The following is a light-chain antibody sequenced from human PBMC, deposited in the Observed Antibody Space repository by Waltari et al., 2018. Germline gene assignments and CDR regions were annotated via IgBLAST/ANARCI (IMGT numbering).Light chain of an antibody. CDR3: VLYLGGGIWV. CDR1: SGSVSTSYY. Sequence: QTVVTQEPSFSVSPGGTVTLTCGLRSGSVSTSYYPSWYQQTPGQAPRTLIYSTNTRSSGVPDLFSGSILGNKAALTITGAQADDESDYYCVLYLGGGIWVFGGRTKLTVL. V-gene: IGLV8-61*01. J-gene: IGLJ3*02. CDR2: STN.